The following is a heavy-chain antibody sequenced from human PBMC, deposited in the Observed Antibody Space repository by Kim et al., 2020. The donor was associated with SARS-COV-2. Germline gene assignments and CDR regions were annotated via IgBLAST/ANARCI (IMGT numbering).Heavy chain of an antibody. J-gene: IGHJ6*02. CDR1: GYTFTSYG. CDR3: ARYPRLGLDRGLLWFGESPWGYYGMDV. CDR2: ISAYNGNT. Sequence: ASVKVSCKASGYTFTSYGISWVRQAPGQGLEWMGWISAYNGNTNYAQKLQGRVTMTTDTSTSTAYMELRSLRSDDTAVYYCARYPRLGLDRGLLWFGESPWGYYGMDVWGQGTTVTVSS. V-gene: IGHV1-18*04. D-gene: IGHD3-10*01.